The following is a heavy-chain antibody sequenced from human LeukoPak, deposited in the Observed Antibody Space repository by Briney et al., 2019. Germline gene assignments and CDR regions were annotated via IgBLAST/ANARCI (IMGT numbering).Heavy chain of an antibody. Sequence: GRSLRLSRAASGFTLSSYEMNWVRQAPGKGLKGVSYISRSGSTIDYADSVKGRFTVPRDNAKNSLYLQLSRLRAGDTAVYYCAQLGNTMFGGVWGKGTTVTISS. V-gene: IGHV3-48*03. CDR1: GFTLSSYE. J-gene: IGHJ6*04. CDR3: AQLGNTMFGGV. D-gene: IGHD3-10*02. CDR2: ISRSGSTI.